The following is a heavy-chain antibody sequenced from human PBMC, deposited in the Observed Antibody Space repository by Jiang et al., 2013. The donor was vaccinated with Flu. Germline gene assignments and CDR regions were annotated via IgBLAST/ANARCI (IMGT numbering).Heavy chain of an antibody. CDR3: ARPGPQQYYYEPSDAFDI. J-gene: IGHJ3*02. V-gene: IGHV5-51*01. Sequence: GAEVKKPGESLKISCKGSGYSFTSYWIGWVRQMPGKGLEWMGIIYPGDSDTRYSPSFQGQVTISADKSISTAYLQWSSLKASDTAMYYCARPGPQQYYYEPSDAFDIWGQGTMVTVSS. CDR1: GYSFTSYW. CDR2: IYPGDSDT. D-gene: IGHD3-22*01.